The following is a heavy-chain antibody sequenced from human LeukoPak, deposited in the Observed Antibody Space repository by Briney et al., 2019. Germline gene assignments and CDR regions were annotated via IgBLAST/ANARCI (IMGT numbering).Heavy chain of an antibody. Sequence: GGSLRLSCAASGFTFSSYAMNWVRQAPGKGLEWVSAINSGGSSTYYADSVKGRFTISRDNAKNSLYLQMNSLRAADTAFYYCARATAAGFDYWGQGTLVTVSS. J-gene: IGHJ4*02. CDR1: GFTFSSYA. CDR3: ARATAAGFDY. CDR2: INSGGSST. D-gene: IGHD6-13*01. V-gene: IGHV3-23*01.